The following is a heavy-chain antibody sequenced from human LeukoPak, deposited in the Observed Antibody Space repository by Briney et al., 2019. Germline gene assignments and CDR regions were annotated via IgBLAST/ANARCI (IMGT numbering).Heavy chain of an antibody. J-gene: IGHJ6*02. CDR2: IWYDGSNK. CDR1: GFTFSSSSYW. Sequence: PGGSLRLSCAVSGFTFSSSSYWMHWVRQAPGKGLEWVAVIWYDGSNKYYADSVKGRFTISRDNSKNTLYLQMNSLRAEDTAVYYCAREPYYYGSGSYSLGLGYYGMDVWGQGTTVTVSS. CDR3: AREPYYYGSGSYSLGLGYYGMDV. D-gene: IGHD3-10*01. V-gene: IGHV3-33*01.